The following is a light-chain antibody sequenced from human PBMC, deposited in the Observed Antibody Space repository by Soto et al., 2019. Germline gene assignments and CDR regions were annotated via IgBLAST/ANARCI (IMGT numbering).Light chain of an antibody. V-gene: IGLV2-14*01. J-gene: IGLJ1*01. CDR1: SSDVGGYNY. Sequence: QSVLTQPASVSGSPGQSITISCSGTSSDVGGYNYVSWYNQHPGKAPKLMIYEVSNRPSGVSNRFSGSKSGNTASLNISGLQAEDEADYYCSSYTTSSTYGFGTGTKVTVL. CDR2: EVS. CDR3: SSYTTSSTYG.